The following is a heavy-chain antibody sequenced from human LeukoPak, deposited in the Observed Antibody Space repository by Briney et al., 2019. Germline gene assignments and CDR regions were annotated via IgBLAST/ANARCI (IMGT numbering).Heavy chain of an antibody. D-gene: IGHD1-1*01. J-gene: IGHJ4*02. CDR1: GYIFTNYY. CDR2: IDPRDGSA. V-gene: IGHV1-46*01. Sequence: ASVKVSCKASGYIFTNYYIHWVRQAPGQGLEWVGIIDPRDGSANSAQQIQGRITVTRDTSTGTVYMDLCSLRSEDTAIYYCARGGTILYDYWGQGTQVTVSS. CDR3: ARGGTILYDY.